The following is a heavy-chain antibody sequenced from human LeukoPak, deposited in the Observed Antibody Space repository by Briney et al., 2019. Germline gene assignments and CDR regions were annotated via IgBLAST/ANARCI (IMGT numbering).Heavy chain of an antibody. J-gene: IGHJ3*01. CDR3: ARHIYGAGSPTGGAFDV. V-gene: IGHV3-74*01. CDR2: IDSDGTTT. CDR1: GFTFSNYW. Sequence: QAGGSLRLSCASSGFTFSNYWIHWVRQVPGKGLVWVSRIDSDGTTTRYADSVKGRFTISRDNAKNTVYLQMNSLTAEDTAVYYCARHIYGAGSPTGGAFDVWGQGAMVTVSS. D-gene: IGHD3-10*01.